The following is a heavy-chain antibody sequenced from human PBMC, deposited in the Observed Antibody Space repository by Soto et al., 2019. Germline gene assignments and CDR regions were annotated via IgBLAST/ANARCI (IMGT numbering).Heavy chain of an antibody. J-gene: IGHJ6*02. CDR1: GFTFSSYA. D-gene: IGHD3-9*01. CDR3: ARALRGLRYFDWLLNYYYGMDV. CDR2: ISYDGSNK. Sequence: GGSLRLSCAASGFTFSSYAMHWVRQAPGKGLEWVAVISYDGSNKYYADSVKGRFTISRDNSKNTLYLQMNSLRAEDTAVYYCARALRGLRYFDWLLNYYYGMDVWGQGTTVTVSS. V-gene: IGHV3-30-3*01.